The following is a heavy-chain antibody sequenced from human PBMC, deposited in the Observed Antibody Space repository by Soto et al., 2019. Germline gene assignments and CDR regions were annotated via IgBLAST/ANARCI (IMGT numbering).Heavy chain of an antibody. CDR2: IRSKTSSETR. CDR3: TTDGFTGIVGI. Sequence: GGSLRVSCAASGFPFTNAWMTWVRQAPGKGLEWVGRIRSKTSSETREYAAPVKGRFTISRDDSKNMLYLEMNSLKIEDTGVYYCTTDGFTGIVGIWGQGTMVTVSS. CDR1: GFPFTNAW. D-gene: IGHD3-22*01. V-gene: IGHV3-15*01. J-gene: IGHJ3*02.